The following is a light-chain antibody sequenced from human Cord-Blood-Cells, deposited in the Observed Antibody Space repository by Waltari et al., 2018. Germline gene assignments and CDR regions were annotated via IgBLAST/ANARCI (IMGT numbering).Light chain of an antibody. CDR1: QSISSY. V-gene: IGKV1-39*01. Sequence: DIQMTQSPSSLSASVGDRVTITCRASQSISSYLNWYQQKPGKAPKLLIYAASSLQSGVPSRFSSSGSGTDFTLTISSLQPEDFATDYCQQSYSTPLFSFGPGTKVDIK. CDR2: AAS. CDR3: QQSYSTPLFS. J-gene: IGKJ3*01.